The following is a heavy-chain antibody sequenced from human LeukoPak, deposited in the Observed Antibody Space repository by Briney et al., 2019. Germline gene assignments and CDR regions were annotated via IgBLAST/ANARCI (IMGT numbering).Heavy chain of an antibody. V-gene: IGHV3-23*01. CDR2: ISFSGGST. D-gene: IGHD4-17*01. CDR1: GFTFSSYA. Sequence: GGSLRLSCAASGFTFSSYAMNWVRQAPGKGLEWVSGISFSGGSTYYADSVKGRFTISRDNSKNTLYLQMNSLRAEDTAVYYCASIYGDYVYWGQGTLVTVSS. J-gene: IGHJ4*02. CDR3: ASIYGDYVY.